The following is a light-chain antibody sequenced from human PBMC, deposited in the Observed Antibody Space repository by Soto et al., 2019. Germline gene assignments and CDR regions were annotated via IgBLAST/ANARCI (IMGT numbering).Light chain of an antibody. CDR2: SNN. CDR1: SSNIGSNT. Sequence: SRLTERRSAYECRWRWVTISCSGSSSNIGSNTVNWYQQLPGTAPKLLIYSNNQRPSGVPDRFSGSKSGTSASLAISGLHSVDEADYSCAAWGRNLNSRRVFGTGSEVIVL. CDR3: AAWGRNLNSRRV. J-gene: IGLJ1*01. V-gene: IGLV1-44*01.